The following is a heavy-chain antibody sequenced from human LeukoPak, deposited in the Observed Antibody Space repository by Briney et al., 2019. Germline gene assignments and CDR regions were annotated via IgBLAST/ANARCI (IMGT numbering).Heavy chain of an antibody. D-gene: IGHD2-15*01. J-gene: IGHJ4*02. Sequence: ASVKVSCKASGYTFTSYGVTWVRQAPGQGLEWMGWISAYNGNTKYAQNLQGRITMTTDTSTSTAYMELRSLRSDDTAVYYCARGPYCSGGTCYSQILDHWGQGTLVTVSS. CDR2: ISAYNGNT. CDR3: ARGPYCSGGTCYSQILDH. CDR1: GYTFTSYG. V-gene: IGHV1-18*01.